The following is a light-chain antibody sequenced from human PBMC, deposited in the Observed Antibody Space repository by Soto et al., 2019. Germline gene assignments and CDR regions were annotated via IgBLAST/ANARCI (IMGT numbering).Light chain of an antibody. J-gene: IGKJ5*01. Sequence: IVLTQSPATLSLSPGERATLSCRASPSVTNYLAWYQQRPGQAPRLLIFGAFNRATGIPTRFSGSGSGTVFPLTISRLAPEDSPVYSCQQRNVWPPFTFGQGTRLEIK. CDR2: GAF. CDR1: PSVTNY. CDR3: QQRNVWPPFT. V-gene: IGKV3-11*01.